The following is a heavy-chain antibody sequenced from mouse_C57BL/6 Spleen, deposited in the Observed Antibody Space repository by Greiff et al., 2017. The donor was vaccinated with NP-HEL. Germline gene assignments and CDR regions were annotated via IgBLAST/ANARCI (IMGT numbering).Heavy chain of an antibody. CDR2: ISNGGGST. J-gene: IGHJ3*01. D-gene: IGHD1-1*01. CDR1: GFTFSDYY. V-gene: IGHV5-12*01. CDR3: ASLYHEEFAY. Sequence: DVMLVESGGGLVQPGGSLKLSCAASGFTFSDYYMYWVRQTPEKRLEWVAYISNGGGSTYYPDTVKGRFTISRDNAKNTLYLQMSRLKSEDTAMDYCASLYHEEFAYWGQGTLVTVSA.